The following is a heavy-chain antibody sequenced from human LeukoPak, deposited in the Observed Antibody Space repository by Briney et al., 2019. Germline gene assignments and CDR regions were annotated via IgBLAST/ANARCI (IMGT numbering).Heavy chain of an antibody. CDR1: GFTFSDHY. J-gene: IGHJ6*03. CDR3: ARVAPPGYCSGGSCTYYYYYYYMDV. V-gene: IGHV3-72*01. Sequence: GGSLRLSCAASGFTFSDHYMDWVRQAPGKGLEWVGRTRNKANSYTTEYAASVKGRFTISRDDSKNSLYLQMNSLKTEDTAVYYCARVAPPGYCSGGSCTYYYYYYYMDVWGKGTTVTVSS. CDR2: TRNKANSYTT. D-gene: IGHD2-15*01.